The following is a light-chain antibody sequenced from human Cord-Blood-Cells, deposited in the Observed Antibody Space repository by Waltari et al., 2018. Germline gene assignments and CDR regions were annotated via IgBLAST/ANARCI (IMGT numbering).Light chain of an antibody. CDR1: SSDVGGYHD. CDR3: SSYTSSSTYV. V-gene: IGLV2-14*01. Sequence: QSALTQPASVSGSPGQSITIPCTGTSSDVGGYHDVTWYQQHPGKAPKLMIYDVSNRPSGVSNRFSGSKSGNTASLTISGLQAEDEADYYCSSYTSSSTYVFGTGTKVTVL. CDR2: DVS. J-gene: IGLJ1*01.